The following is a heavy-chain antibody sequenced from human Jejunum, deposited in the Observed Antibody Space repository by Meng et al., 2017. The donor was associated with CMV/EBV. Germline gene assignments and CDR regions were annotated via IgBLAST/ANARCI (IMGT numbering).Heavy chain of an antibody. V-gene: IGHV4-39*07. D-gene: IGHD3-10*01. CDR3: APYYSGSGTYPSDP. Sequence: GGSISNNGISWAWIRQAPGKGLEWIGNVYYTGSNFYNPSLKSRVTISIDTSKNQFSLKLSSVNAADTAVYYCAPYYSGSGTYPSDPWGQGTLVTVSS. J-gene: IGHJ5*02. CDR2: VYYTGSN. CDR1: GGSISNNGIS.